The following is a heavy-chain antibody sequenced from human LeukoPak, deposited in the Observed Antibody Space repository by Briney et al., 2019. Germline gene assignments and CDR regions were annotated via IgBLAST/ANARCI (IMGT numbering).Heavy chain of an antibody. Sequence: SETLSLTCTVSGGSISSSSYYWGWIRQPPGKGLEWIGSIYYSGSTYYNPSLKSRVTISVDTSKNQFSLKLSSVTAADTAVYYCATSGDFIWFDPWGQGTLVTVSS. J-gene: IGHJ5*02. CDR1: GGSISSSSYY. CDR3: ATSGDFIWFDP. CDR2: IYYSGST. V-gene: IGHV4-39*01. D-gene: IGHD4-17*01.